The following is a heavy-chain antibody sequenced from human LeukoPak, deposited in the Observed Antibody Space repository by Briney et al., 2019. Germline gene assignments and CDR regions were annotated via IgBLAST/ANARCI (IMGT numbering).Heavy chain of an antibody. Sequence: GGSLRLSCAASGFTFSDYYMSWIRQAPGKGLEWVPYISSSGSTIYYADSVKGRFTISRDNAKNSLYLQMNSLRAEDTAVYYCARGITIFGVVISYHFDYWGQGTLVTVSS. CDR3: ARGITIFGVVISYHFDY. D-gene: IGHD3-3*01. CDR1: GFTFSDYY. CDR2: ISSSGSTI. V-gene: IGHV3-11*04. J-gene: IGHJ4*02.